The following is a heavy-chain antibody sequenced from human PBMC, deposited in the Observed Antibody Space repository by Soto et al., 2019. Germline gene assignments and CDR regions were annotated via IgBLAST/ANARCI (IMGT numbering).Heavy chain of an antibody. J-gene: IGHJ4*02. V-gene: IGHV3-23*01. Sequence: EVQVLESGGGLVQPGGSLRLSCAASGFTFSSYAMSWVRQAPGQGLEWVSAISGSGSNPYYADSVKGRFTISRDNSKNTLSLQMNSRRAEEPALYYCAKTASMTIRDGFDHWGQGTLVTVSS. D-gene: IGHD4-17*01. CDR1: GFTFSSYA. CDR3: AKTASMTIRDGFDH. CDR2: ISGSGSNP.